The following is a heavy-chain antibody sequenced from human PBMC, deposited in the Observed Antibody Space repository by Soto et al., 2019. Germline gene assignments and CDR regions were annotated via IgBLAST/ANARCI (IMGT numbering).Heavy chain of an antibody. CDR1: GFTFSSYA. Sequence: LSFASSGFTFSSYAMHGVRQAPGKGLEWVAVISYDGSNKYYADSVKCRFTISRDNSKNTLYLQMNSLRAEDTAVYYCNGKAAGTSYWGQGTLVTAPQ. J-gene: IGHJ4*02. CDR2: ISYDGSNK. V-gene: IGHV3-30-3*01. CDR3: NGKAAGTSY. D-gene: IGHD6-13*01.